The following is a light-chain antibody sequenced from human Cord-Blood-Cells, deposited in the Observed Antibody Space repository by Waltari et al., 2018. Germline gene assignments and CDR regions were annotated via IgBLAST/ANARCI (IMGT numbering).Light chain of an antibody. J-gene: IGLJ1*01. CDR3: SSYTSSSTLV. Sequence: QSALTQPASVSGSPGQSITISCTGTSSAVGGYYYVPWYQQHPGKAPKLMIYEVSNRPSGVSNRFSGSKSGNAASLTISGLQAEDEADYYCSSYTSSSTLVFGTGTKVTVL. CDR1: SSAVGGYYY. V-gene: IGLV2-14*01. CDR2: EVS.